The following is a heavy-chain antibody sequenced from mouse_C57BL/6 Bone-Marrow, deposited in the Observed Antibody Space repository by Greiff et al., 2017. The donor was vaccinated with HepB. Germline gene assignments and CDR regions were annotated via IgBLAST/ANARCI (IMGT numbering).Heavy chain of an antibody. V-gene: IGHV1-63*01. Sequence: VQLQQSGAELVRPGTSVKMSCKASGYTFTNYWIGWAKQRPGHGLEWIGDIYPGGGYTNYNEKFKGKATLTADKSSSTAYMQFSSLTSEDSAIYYCARSGYYYGSSRFDYWGQGTTLTVSS. D-gene: IGHD1-1*01. J-gene: IGHJ2*01. CDR3: ARSGYYYGSSRFDY. CDR1: GYTFTNYW. CDR2: IYPGGGYT.